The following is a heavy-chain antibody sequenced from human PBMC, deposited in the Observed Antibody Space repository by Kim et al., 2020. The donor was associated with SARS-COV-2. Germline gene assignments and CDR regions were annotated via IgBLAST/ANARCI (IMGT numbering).Heavy chain of an antibody. J-gene: IGHJ4*02. V-gene: IGHV4-34*01. CDR2: INHSGST. CDR3: ARGRGIAAAGIRFDY. CDR1: GGSFSGYY. Sequence: SETLSLTCAVYGGSFSGYYWSWIRQPPGKGLEWIGEINHSGSTNYNPSLKSRVTISVDTSKNQFSLKLSSVTAADTAVYYCARGRGIAAAGIRFDYWGQGTLVTVSS. D-gene: IGHD6-13*01.